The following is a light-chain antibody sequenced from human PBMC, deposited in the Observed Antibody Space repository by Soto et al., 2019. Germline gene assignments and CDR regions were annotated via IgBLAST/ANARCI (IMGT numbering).Light chain of an antibody. V-gene: IGKV1-39*01. J-gene: IGKJ1*01. CDR1: QRLXNH. Sequence: IQLTQCASSLCASVEDRVIITCRASQRLXNHLNWYQQKPGKAPKFLXVDASSLQRGVPSRLSGSRSGPDFTLTISSLQPEDFSTYYFQQSYSSPPTFGQGTKVDIK. CDR2: DAS. CDR3: QQSYSSPPT.